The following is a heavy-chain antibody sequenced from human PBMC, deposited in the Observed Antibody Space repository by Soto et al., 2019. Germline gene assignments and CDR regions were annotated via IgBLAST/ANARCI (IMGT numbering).Heavy chain of an antibody. Sequence: GGSLRLSCAASGFTFSSYDMHWVRQAPGKGLEWVAVISYDGSNKYYADSVKGRFTISRDNSKNTLYLQMNSLRAEDTAVYYCAKDFHDYGDYVAAKGRSKDPSPFDYWGQGTLVTVSS. CDR1: GFTFSSYD. V-gene: IGHV3-30*18. CDR3: AKDFHDYGDYVAAKGRSKDPSPFDY. D-gene: IGHD4-17*01. CDR2: ISYDGSNK. J-gene: IGHJ4*02.